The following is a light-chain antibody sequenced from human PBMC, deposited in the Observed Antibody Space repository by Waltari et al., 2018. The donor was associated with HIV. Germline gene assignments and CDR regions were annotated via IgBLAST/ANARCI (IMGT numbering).Light chain of an antibody. V-gene: IGKV1-39*01. CDR2: AAS. J-gene: IGKJ1*01. CDR3: QQSYTTPRT. CDR1: QSISSY. Sequence: DIQMTQSPSSLFASVGDIVTITCRASQSISSYLNWYQQKPGKAPKLLIYAASSLQSGVPSRFSGSGSGTDFTLTISSLQPEDFATYYCQQSYTTPRTFGQGTKVEIK.